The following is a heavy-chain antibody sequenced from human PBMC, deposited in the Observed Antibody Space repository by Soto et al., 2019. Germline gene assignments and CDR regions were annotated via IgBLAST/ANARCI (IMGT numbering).Heavy chain of an antibody. V-gene: IGHV4-34*01. D-gene: IGHD2-15*01. J-gene: IGHJ4*02. Sequence: RLSETLSLTCAVYGGSFSGYYWSWIRQPPGKGLEWIGEINHSGSTNYNPSLKSRVTISVDTSKNQFSLKLSSVTAADTAVYYCARGRGTVVTFDYWGQGTLVTVSS. CDR1: GGSFSGYY. CDR3: ARGRGTVVTFDY. CDR2: INHSGST.